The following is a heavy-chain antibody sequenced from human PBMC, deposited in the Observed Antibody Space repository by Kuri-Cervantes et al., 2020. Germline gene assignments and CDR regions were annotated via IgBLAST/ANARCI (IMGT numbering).Heavy chain of an antibody. Sequence: ESLKISCAVYGGSFSGYYWSWIRQPPGKGLEWIGEINHSGSTNYNPSLKSRVTISVDTSKNQFSLKLSSVTAADTAVYYCARGRGYYGSGIWFDPWGQGTLVTVSS. D-gene: IGHD3-10*01. CDR3: ARGRGYYGSGIWFDP. J-gene: IGHJ5*02. CDR1: GGSFSGYY. CDR2: INHSGST. V-gene: IGHV4-34*01.